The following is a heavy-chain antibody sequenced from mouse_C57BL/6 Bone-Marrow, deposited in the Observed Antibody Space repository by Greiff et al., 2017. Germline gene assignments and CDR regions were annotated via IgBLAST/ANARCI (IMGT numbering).Heavy chain of an antibody. Sequence: EVKLQESGGGLVKPGGSLKLSCAASGFTFSDYGMHWVRQAPEKGLEWVAYISSGSSTIYYADTVKGRFTISRDNAKNTLFLQMTSLRSEDTARYYCARGYGSSFWFAYWGQGTLVTVSA. CDR2: ISSGSSTI. CDR1: GFTFSDYG. D-gene: IGHD1-1*01. J-gene: IGHJ3*01. CDR3: ARGYGSSFWFAY. V-gene: IGHV5-17*01.